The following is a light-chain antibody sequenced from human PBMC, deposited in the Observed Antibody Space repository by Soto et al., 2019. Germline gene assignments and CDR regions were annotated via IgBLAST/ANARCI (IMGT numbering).Light chain of an antibody. Sequence: QSVLTQPPSASGSPGQSVTIPCTGTYSDIGAYNYVSWYQQRPGEAPKLMIYGVSKRPSGVPDRFSGSKSGNTASLTVSGLQAEDEADYYCCSFAGSNNYVFGTGTKLTVL. V-gene: IGLV2-8*01. CDR2: GVS. J-gene: IGLJ1*01. CDR3: CSFAGSNNYV. CDR1: YSDIGAYNY.